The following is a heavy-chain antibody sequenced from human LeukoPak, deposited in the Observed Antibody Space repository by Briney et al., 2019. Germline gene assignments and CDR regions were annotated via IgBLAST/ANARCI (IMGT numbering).Heavy chain of an antibody. CDR2: ISGYNGNT. CDR1: GYTFTSYG. J-gene: IGHJ4*02. CDR3: AREEVRRAVAGYFDN. Sequence: ASVKVSCKASGYTFTSYGISWVRQAPGQGLEWMEWISGYNGNTNYAQKLQGRVTMTTDTSTSTVYMELRSLRSDDTAVYYCAREEVRRAVAGYFDNWGQGTLVTVSS. V-gene: IGHV1-18*01. D-gene: IGHD6-19*01.